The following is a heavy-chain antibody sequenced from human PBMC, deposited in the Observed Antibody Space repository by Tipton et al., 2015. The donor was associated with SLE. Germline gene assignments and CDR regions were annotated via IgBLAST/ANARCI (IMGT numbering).Heavy chain of an antibody. V-gene: IGHV4-39*07. CDR2: MYYSGST. CDR3: ARWDDYGAENWFDP. CDR1: GGSISSSSYY. Sequence: TLSLTCTVSGGSISSSSYYWGWIRQPPGKGLEWIGSMYYSGSTYYNPPLKSRVTISVDTSKNQFSLKLSSVTAADTAVYYCARWDDYGAENWFDPWGQGTLVTVSS. J-gene: IGHJ5*02. D-gene: IGHD4-17*01.